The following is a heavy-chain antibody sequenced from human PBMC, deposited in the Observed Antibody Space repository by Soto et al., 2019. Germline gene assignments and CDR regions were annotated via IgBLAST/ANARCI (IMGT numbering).Heavy chain of an antibody. CDR2: IIPIFGTA. V-gene: IGHV1-69*13. D-gene: IGHD5-18*01. Sequence: SVKVSCKASGGTFSSYAISWVRQAPGQGLEWMGGIIPIFGTANYAQKFQGRVTITADESTSTAYMELSSLRSEDTAVYYCARDHSVDTAMVDYYYGMDVWGQGTTVTVSS. CDR1: GGTFSSYA. J-gene: IGHJ6*02. CDR3: ARDHSVDTAMVDYYYGMDV.